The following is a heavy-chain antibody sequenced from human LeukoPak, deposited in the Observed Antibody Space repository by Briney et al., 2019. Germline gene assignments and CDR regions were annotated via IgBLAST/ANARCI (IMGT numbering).Heavy chain of an antibody. CDR3: AREDY. V-gene: IGHV3-9*01. J-gene: IGHJ4*02. CDR2: ISWNSGSI. Sequence: GRSLRLSCAASGFTFDDYAMHWVRQAPGKGLEWVSGISWNSGSIGYADSVKGRFTISRDNAKNSLYLQMNSLRAEDTAVYYCAREDYWGQGTLVTVSS. CDR1: GFTFDDYA.